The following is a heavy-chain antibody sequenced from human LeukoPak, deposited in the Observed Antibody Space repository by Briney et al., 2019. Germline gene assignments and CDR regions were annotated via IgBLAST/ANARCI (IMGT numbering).Heavy chain of an antibody. CDR1: GGSISSGGYY. CDR3: ARGQGYCSGATCYHGMDV. V-gene: IGHV4-31*02. D-gene: IGHD2-15*01. J-gene: IGHJ6*02. CDR2: IYYSGNI. Sequence: PSETLSLTCTVSGGSISSGGYYWSWLRHHPGKGLEWIGYIYYSGNIYYNPSLKSRITISVDTSKNQFSLKLISVTAADTAVYYCARGQGYCSGATCYHGMDVWGQGTRVTVSS.